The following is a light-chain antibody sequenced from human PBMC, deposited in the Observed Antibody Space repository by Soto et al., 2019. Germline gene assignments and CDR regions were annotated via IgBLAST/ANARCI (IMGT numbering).Light chain of an antibody. CDR3: SSCTSSSTLPYV. CDR1: SSDVGGYNY. CDR2: EVS. V-gene: IGLV2-14*01. J-gene: IGLJ1*01. Sequence: QSALTQPASVSGSPGQSITISCTGTSSDVGGYNYVSWYQQHPGKAPKLMIYEVSNRPSGVSNRFSGSKSGNTASLTISGLQAEDEADYYCSSCTSSSTLPYVFGTGTKVTVL.